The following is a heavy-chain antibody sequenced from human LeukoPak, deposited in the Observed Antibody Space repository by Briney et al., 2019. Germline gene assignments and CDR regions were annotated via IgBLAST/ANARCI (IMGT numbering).Heavy chain of an antibody. D-gene: IGHD2-2*01. Sequence: SETLSLTCTVSGGSISRYYWSWIRQPPGQGLEWIGYIYTSGSTNYNPSLKSRVTISVATSKNQFSLKLSSVTAADTAVYYCARKGSTSRNPFDYWGQGTLVTVSS. CDR1: GGSISRYY. V-gene: IGHV4-4*09. J-gene: IGHJ4*02. CDR2: IYTSGST. CDR3: ARKGSTSRNPFDY.